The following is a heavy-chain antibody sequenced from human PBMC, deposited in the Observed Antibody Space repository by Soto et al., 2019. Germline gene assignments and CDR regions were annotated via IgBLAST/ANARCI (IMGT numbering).Heavy chain of an antibody. CDR3: ARGQGVRYFDWALSPGMDV. CDR1: GESFNNYY. Sequence: QVQLQQWGAGLLKPSEALSLTCGVSGESFNNYYWGWIRQPPGKALEWIGEVNWSGSTNYSPFFKSRVSISIDTSKKQFSLILTSVTAADTAVYYCARGQGVRYFDWALSPGMDVWGQGTKVTVSS. D-gene: IGHD3-9*01. J-gene: IGHJ6*02. CDR2: VNWSGST. V-gene: IGHV4-34*01.